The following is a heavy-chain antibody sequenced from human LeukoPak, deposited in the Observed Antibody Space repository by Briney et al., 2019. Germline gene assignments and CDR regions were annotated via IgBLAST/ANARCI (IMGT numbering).Heavy chain of an antibody. CDR3: ARVGVAGAGSDY. Sequence: GGSLRLSCAASGFSFSSYDMHWVRQAPGKGLEYVSAVTSNGGSTYYANSVKGRFTISRDNSKNTLYLQMGSLRAEDMAVYYCARVGVAGAGSDYWGQGTLVTVSS. V-gene: IGHV3-64*01. J-gene: IGHJ4*02. CDR2: VTSNGGST. D-gene: IGHD6-13*01. CDR1: GFSFSSYD.